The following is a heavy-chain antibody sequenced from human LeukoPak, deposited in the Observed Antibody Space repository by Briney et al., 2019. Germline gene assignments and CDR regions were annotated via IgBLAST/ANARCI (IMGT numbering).Heavy chain of an antibody. D-gene: IGHD5-18*01. Sequence: PSQTLSLTCTVSGGSISSGGYYWSWIRQHPGKVLEWIGYIYYSGSTYYNPSLKSRVTISVDTSKNQFSLKLSSVTAEDTAVYYCARDGYSYGLAYFDYWGQGTLVTVSS. CDR2: IYYSGST. CDR3: ARDGYSYGLAYFDY. V-gene: IGHV4-31*03. J-gene: IGHJ4*02. CDR1: GGSISSGGYY.